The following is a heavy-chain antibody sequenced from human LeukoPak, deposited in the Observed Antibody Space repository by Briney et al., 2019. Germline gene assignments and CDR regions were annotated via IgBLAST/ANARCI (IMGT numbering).Heavy chain of an antibody. Sequence: GGSLRLSCVASGFTFTGHSMHWVRQAPGKGLEWVAVVAHDEKTIFYADSLKGRFTVSRDNSKNSVYLQMNSLRDEDTAVYYCAREKQSGGTPFDYWGQGSLVTVSS. CDR1: GFTFTGHS. V-gene: IGHV3-30*04. J-gene: IGHJ4*02. CDR3: AREKQSGGTPFDY. D-gene: IGHD1-26*01. CDR2: VAHDEKTI.